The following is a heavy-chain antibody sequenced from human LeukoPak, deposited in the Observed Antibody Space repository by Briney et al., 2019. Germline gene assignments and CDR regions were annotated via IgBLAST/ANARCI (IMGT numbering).Heavy chain of an antibody. CDR2: IYYSGST. CDR1: GGSISSSSYY. D-gene: IGHD5-18*01. Sequence: SETLSLTCTVSGGSISSSSYYWGWIRQPPGKGLEWIGSIYYSGSTYYNPSLKSRVTISVDTSKNQFSLKLSSVTAADTAVYYCARLPRYSYRAYYFDYWGQGTLVTVSS. V-gene: IGHV4-39*01. J-gene: IGHJ4*02. CDR3: ARLPRYSYRAYYFDY.